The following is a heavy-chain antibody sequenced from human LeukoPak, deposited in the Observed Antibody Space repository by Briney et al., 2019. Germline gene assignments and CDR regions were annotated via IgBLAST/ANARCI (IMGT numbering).Heavy chain of an antibody. Sequence: PGGSLRLSCAASGFTFSTYWMSWVCQAPGKGLELVANIKQDGSEKYYVDSVKGRFTISRDNAKNSLYLQVNSLRAEDTAVYYCARNQRRLDYWGQGTLVTVSS. V-gene: IGHV3-7*01. CDR2: IKQDGSEK. CDR1: GFTFSTYW. CDR3: ARNQRRLDY. D-gene: IGHD1-14*01. J-gene: IGHJ4*02.